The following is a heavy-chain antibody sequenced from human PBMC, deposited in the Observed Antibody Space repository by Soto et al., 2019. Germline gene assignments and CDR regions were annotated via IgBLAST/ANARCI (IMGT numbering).Heavy chain of an antibody. CDR2: IIPIFGTP. V-gene: IGHV1-69*06. J-gene: IGHJ6*02. CDR1: GGTFSSYS. CDR3: ARDSSRGYYYDRSGTMDV. Sequence: SVQVPCKASGGTFSSYSISWVRQAPGQGLEWVGGIIPIFGTPNYPQKIQGRVTITADKSTRTAYMGLSRLRSEDTAVDYCARDSSRGYYYDRSGTMDVWGQGTTVTVSS. D-gene: IGHD3-22*01.